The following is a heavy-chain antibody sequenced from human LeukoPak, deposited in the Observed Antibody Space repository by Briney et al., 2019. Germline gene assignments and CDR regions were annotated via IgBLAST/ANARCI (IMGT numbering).Heavy chain of an antibody. CDR3: AKGPRGVGATAGGGPSDY. J-gene: IGHJ4*02. D-gene: IGHD1-26*01. Sequence: GGSLRLSCAASGFTFSSYAMSWVRQAPGKALEWVSAISGSGGSTYYADSVKGRFTISRDNSKNTLYLQMNSLRAEDTAVYYCAKGPRGVGATAGGGPSDYWGQGTLVTVSS. V-gene: IGHV3-23*01. CDR2: ISGSGGST. CDR1: GFTFSSYA.